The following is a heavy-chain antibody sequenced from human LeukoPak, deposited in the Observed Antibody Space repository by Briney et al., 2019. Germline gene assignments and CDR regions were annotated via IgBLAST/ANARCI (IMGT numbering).Heavy chain of an antibody. Sequence: ASVKVSCKASGYTFTSYDINWVRQATGQGLEWMGWMNPNSGNTGYAQKFQGRVTMTRDTSISTAYMELSRLRSDDTAVYYCARDSKVITMVRGVINNYFDYWGQGTLVTVSS. V-gene: IGHV1-8*01. CDR2: MNPNSGNT. J-gene: IGHJ4*02. CDR1: GYTFTSYD. D-gene: IGHD3-10*01. CDR3: ARDSKVITMVRGVINNYFDY.